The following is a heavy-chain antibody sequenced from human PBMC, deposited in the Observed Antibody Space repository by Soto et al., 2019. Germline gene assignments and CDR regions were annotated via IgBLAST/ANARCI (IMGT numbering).Heavy chain of an antibody. CDR1: GFTFSSYG. D-gene: IGHD2-2*01. Sequence: GGSLRLSCAASGFTFSSYGMHWVRQAPGKGLEWVAVISYDGSNKYYADSVRGRFTISRDNSKNTLYLQMNSLRAEDTAVYYCAKTRPAGRFYYYYGMDVWGQGTTVTVSS. CDR3: AKTRPAGRFYYYYGMDV. V-gene: IGHV3-30*18. CDR2: ISYDGSNK. J-gene: IGHJ6*02.